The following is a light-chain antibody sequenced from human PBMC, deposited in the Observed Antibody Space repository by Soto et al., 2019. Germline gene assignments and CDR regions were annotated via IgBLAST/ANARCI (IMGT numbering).Light chain of an antibody. CDR3: SSYTRDTALG. J-gene: IGLJ6*01. CDR1: SSDVGTYNY. V-gene: IGLV2-14*01. CDR2: EVS. Sequence: QSALTQPASVSGSPGQSITISCTGTSSDVGTYNYVSWYQHHPGKAPKLIIYEVSNRPSGVSNRVSGSQSGSTASLTISGLQAEDEADYHCSSYTRDTALGFGTGTKLTVL.